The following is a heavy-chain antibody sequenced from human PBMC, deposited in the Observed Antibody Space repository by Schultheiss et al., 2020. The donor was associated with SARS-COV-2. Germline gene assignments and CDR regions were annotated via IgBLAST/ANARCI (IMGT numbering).Heavy chain of an antibody. CDR3: ARGVESGWYGLPVY. D-gene: IGHD6-19*01. CDR2: ISSSSSYI. V-gene: IGHV3-21*05. CDR1: GFTFSSYS. J-gene: IGHJ4*02. Sequence: GGSLRLSCAASGFTFSSYSMNWVRQAPGKGLEWVSYISSSSSYIYYADSVKGRFTISRDNSKNTLYVRVNSLRVEDTAVYYCARGVESGWYGLPVYWGQGTLVTVSS.